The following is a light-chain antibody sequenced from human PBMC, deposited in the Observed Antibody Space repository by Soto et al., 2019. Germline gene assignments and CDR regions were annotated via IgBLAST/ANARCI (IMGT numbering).Light chain of an antibody. CDR2: LNRDGSH. CDR3: QTWDTGIVI. V-gene: IGLV4-69*01. J-gene: IGLJ2*01. CDR1: SGHSNYA. Sequence: QLVLTQSPSASASLGDSVKLTCTLSSGHSNYAIAWHQQQPEKGPRYLMKLNRDGSHSKGDGIPNRFSGSSSGAERYLTISSLQSEDEADYYCQTWDTGIVIFGGGTKLTVL.